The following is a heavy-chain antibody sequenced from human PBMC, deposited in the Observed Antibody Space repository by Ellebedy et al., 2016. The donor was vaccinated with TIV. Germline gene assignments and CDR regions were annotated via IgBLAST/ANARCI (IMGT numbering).Heavy chain of an antibody. CDR2: FHYSGTT. CDR3: ARTSTMVRGALDY. J-gene: IGHJ4*02. D-gene: IGHD3-10*01. V-gene: IGHV4-59*01. CDR1: DGSIRSYH. Sequence: SETLSLIXTVSDGSIRSYHWSWIRQSPGKGLEWIGYFHYSGTTNYNPSLKSRLSISVDTSKNQFSLNLSSVTAADTGVYYCARTSTMVRGALDYWGQGTLVTVSS.